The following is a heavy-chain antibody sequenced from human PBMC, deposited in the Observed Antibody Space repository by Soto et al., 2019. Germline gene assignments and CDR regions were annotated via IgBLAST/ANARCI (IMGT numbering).Heavy chain of an antibody. Sequence: GGSLRLSCAASGFTFSSYGMHWVRQAPGKGLEWVAVISYDGSNKYYADSVKGRFTISRDNSKNTLYLQMNSLRAEDTAVYYCANFQFDTREDWFDPWGQGTLVTVSS. CDR2: ISYDGSNK. D-gene: IGHD1-26*01. CDR1: GFTFSSYG. V-gene: IGHV3-30*18. J-gene: IGHJ5*02. CDR3: ANFQFDTREDWFDP.